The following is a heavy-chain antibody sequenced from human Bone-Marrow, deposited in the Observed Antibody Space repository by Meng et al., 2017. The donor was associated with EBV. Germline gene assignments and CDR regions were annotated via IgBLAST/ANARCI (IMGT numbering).Heavy chain of an antibody. D-gene: IGHD2-21*01. CDR2: NNHSRST. Sequence: QEPPPPGGAALLKSSGLSRPAGASYVGSLRGYYWGWIPPPPGEGLVWIGENNHSRSTTYNPSLKSRVTISVDTSKNQFSLKLSSVTAADTAVYYCARGSQGGGGDCLDYWGQGTLVTVSS. CDR3: ARGSQGGGGDCLDY. J-gene: IGHJ4*02. V-gene: IGHV4-34*01. CDR1: VGSLRGYY.